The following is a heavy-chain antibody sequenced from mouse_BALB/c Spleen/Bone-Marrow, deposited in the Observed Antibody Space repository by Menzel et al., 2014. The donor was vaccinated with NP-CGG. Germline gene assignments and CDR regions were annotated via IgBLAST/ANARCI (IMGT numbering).Heavy chain of an antibody. Sequence: QVQLQQSGPGLVQPSQSLSITCTVSGFSLTSYGVHWVRQSPGEGLEWLGVIWSGGSTDYNAAFISRLSISKDNSKSQVFFKMNSLQANDTATYYCARNQGNYVSWFAYWGQGTLVTVSA. CDR3: ARNQGNYVSWFAY. J-gene: IGHJ3*01. CDR1: GFSLTSYG. CDR2: IWSGGST. V-gene: IGHV2-2*02. D-gene: IGHD2-1*01.